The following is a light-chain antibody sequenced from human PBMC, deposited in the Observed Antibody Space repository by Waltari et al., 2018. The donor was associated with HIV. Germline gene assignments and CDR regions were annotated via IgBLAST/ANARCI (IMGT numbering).Light chain of an antibody. CDR2: GAS. CDR1: QSVSDN. V-gene: IGKV3-15*01. CDR3: QQYNNWPRT. J-gene: IGKJ1*01. Sequence: ETLMTQSPATLAVSSGERATLSCRASQSVSDNLAWYQQKPGQAPRLLIYGASTRATDSPARFSGSGSGTEFTLTISSLQSEDFAVYYCQQYNNWPRTFGQGTKVEIK.